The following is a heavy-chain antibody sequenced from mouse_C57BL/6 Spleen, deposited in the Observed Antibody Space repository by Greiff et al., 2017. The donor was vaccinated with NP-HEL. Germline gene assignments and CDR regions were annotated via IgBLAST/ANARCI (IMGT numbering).Heavy chain of an antibody. CDR2: IRNKANGYTT. D-gene: IGHD3-2*02. V-gene: IGHV7-3*01. CDR1: GFTFTDYY. CDR3: ARYKGGQLRLRGAMDY. Sequence: EVKLLESGGGLVQPGGSLSLSCAASGFTFTDYYMSWVRQPPGKALEWLGFIRNKANGYTTEYSASVKGRFTISRDNSQSILYLQMNALRAEDSATYYCARYKGGQLRLRGAMDYWGQGTSVTVSS. J-gene: IGHJ4*01.